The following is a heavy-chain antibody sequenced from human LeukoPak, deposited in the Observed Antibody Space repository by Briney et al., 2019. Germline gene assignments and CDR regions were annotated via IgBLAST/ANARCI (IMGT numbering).Heavy chain of an antibody. J-gene: IGHJ4*02. V-gene: IGHV3-21*01. CDR1: GFTFSSYS. D-gene: IGHD3-3*01. CDR2: ISSSSSYI. Sequence: GGSLRLSCAASGFTFSSYSMNWVRQAPGKGLEWVSSISSSSSYIYYADSVKGRFTISRDNAKNSLYLQMNSLRAEDTAVYYCASLRITIFGVVDYWGQGTLVTVSS. CDR3: ASLRITIFGVVDY.